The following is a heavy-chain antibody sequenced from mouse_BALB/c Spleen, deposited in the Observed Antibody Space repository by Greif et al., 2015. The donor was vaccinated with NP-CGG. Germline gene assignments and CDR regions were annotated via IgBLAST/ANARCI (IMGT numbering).Heavy chain of an antibody. V-gene: IGHV1-69*02. J-gene: IGHJ2*01. Sequence: QVQLQQSGAELVRPGASVKLSCKASGYTFTSYWINWVKQRPGQGLEWIGNIYPSDSYTNYNQKFKDKATLTVDKSPSAAYMQLSSPTAEVSVVYYCTRAYTDLAYWSQGTTLTVSS. D-gene: IGHD6-5*01. CDR2: IYPSDSYT. CDR1: GYTFTSYW. CDR3: TRAYTDLAY.